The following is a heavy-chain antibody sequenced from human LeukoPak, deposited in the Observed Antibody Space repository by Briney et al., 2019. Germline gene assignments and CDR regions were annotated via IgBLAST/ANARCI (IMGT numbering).Heavy chain of an antibody. CDR2: ISGSGGNT. V-gene: IGHV3-23*01. Sequence: GGSLRLSCAASGFILSSYVMSWVRQAPGKGLEWVSAISGSGGNTYHADSVKGRFTISRDNSKNPLYLQMNSLRAEDTAVYFCPKDTGRAVAGTFYFWGKGTLVTVSS. CDR3: PKDTGRAVAGTFYF. CDR1: GFILSSYV. J-gene: IGHJ4*02. D-gene: IGHD6-19*01.